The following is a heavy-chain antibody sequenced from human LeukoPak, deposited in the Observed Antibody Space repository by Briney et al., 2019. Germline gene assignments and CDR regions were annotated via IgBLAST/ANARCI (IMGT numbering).Heavy chain of an antibody. J-gene: IGHJ3*02. D-gene: IGHD1-14*01. CDR3: ARVERLPGNAFDI. CDR1: GYTFTSYA. V-gene: IGHV1-3*01. CDR2: INAGNGNT. Sequence: ASVKVSCKASGYTFTSYAMHWLRQAPGQRLEWMGWINAGNGNTKYSQKFQGSVTITRDKSASTAYMELSSRRSEDTAVYYCARVERLPGNAFDIWGQGTMVTVSS.